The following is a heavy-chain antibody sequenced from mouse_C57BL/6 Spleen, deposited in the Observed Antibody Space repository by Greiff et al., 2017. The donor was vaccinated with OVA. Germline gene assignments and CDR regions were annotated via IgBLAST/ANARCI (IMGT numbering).Heavy chain of an antibody. CDR3: ARNGNYNWYFDV. CDR1: GYTFTSYW. CDR2: IDSNSGGT. V-gene: IGHV1-72*01. J-gene: IGHJ1*03. D-gene: IGHD2-1*01. Sequence: QVQLQQPGAELVKPGASVKLSCKASGYTFTSYWMHWVKQRPGRGLEWIGRIDSNSGGTKYNEKFKSKATLTVDKPSSTAYMQLSSLTSEDSAVYYCARNGNYNWYFDVWGTGTTVTVSS.